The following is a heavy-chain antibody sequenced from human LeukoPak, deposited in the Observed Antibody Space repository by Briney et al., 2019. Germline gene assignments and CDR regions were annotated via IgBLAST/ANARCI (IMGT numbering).Heavy chain of an antibody. V-gene: IGHV1-69*05. D-gene: IGHD2-2*02. CDR3: ARDPNPKRYCSSTSCYTPGYYYYMAV. CDR2: IIPIFGTA. CDR1: GGTFSSYA. Sequence: SVKVSCKASGGTFSSYAISWVRQAPGQGLEWRGGIIPIFGTANYAQKFQGRVTITTDESTSTADMELSSLRSEDTAVYYCARDPNPKRYCSSTSCYTPGYYYYMAVWGKGPTVTVSS. J-gene: IGHJ6*03.